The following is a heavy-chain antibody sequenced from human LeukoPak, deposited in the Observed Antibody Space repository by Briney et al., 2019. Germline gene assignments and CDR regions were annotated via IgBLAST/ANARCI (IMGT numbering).Heavy chain of an antibody. Sequence: GRSLRLSCAASGFTFSSYGMHWVRQAPGKGLEWVAVISYDGSNKYYADSVKGRFTISRDNSKNTLYLQMNSLRAEDTAVYYCAKGAADYDFWSGYYTAPDYWGQGTLVTVSS. CDR3: AKGAADYDFWSGYYTAPDY. CDR2: ISYDGSNK. V-gene: IGHV3-30*18. CDR1: GFTFSSYG. D-gene: IGHD3-3*01. J-gene: IGHJ4*02.